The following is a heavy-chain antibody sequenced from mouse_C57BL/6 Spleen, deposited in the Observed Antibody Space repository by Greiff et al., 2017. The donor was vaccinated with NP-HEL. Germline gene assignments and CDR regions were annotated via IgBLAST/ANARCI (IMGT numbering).Heavy chain of an antibody. J-gene: IGHJ1*03. CDR2: ISSGSSTI. Sequence: EVQVVESGGGLVKPGGSLKLSCAASGFTFSDYGMHWVRQAPEKGLEWVAYISSGSSTIYYADTVKGRFTISRDNAKNTLFLQMTSLRSEDTAMYYCARGYYGSSLYGYFDVWGTGTTVTVSS. CDR1: GFTFSDYG. V-gene: IGHV5-17*01. CDR3: ARGYYGSSLYGYFDV. D-gene: IGHD1-1*01.